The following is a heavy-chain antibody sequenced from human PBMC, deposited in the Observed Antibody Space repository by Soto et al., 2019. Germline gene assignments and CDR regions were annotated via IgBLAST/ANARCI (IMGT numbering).Heavy chain of an antibody. CDR1: GFTFNRHA. J-gene: IGHJ4*02. V-gene: IGHV3-23*01. D-gene: IGHD3-10*01. Sequence: EVQLLESGGGLVQPGGSLRLSCAASGFTFNRHAMSWVRQAPGKGLEWVSAISGSGSKTYYADSVKGRFTISRDNSKNMLYLQMNSLSEEDTAVYYCARENLARGGLFDDWGQGTLVTGSS. CDR3: ARENLARGGLFDD. CDR2: ISGSGSKT.